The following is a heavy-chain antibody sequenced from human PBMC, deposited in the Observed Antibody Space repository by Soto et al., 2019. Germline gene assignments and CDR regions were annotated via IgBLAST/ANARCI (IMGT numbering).Heavy chain of an antibody. CDR2: IYYSGST. CDR3: AGGLEMATWGGWFDP. Sequence: QVQLQESGPGLVKPSETLSLTCTVSGGSISSYYWSWIRQPPGKGLEWIGYIYYSGSTNYNPSLKSRVTVYVDRYKYRFSRRLSSVTAADTAVSYCAGGLEMATWGGWFDPWGQGTLVTVSS. J-gene: IGHJ5*02. V-gene: IGHV4-59*01. D-gene: IGHD3-16*01. CDR1: GGSISSYY.